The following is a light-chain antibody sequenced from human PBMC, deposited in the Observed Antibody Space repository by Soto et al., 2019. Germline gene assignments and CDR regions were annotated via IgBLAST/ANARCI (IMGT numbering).Light chain of an antibody. Sequence: EIVLTQSPGTLSLFPGDRATLSCRASQRVSNSYLAWFQQKPGQAPRLLIYDASSRAAGVPDRVSGGGSGTDFTLTISALEPEDFALYFCQQYVRPPFAFGQGTRLEI. CDR2: DAS. J-gene: IGKJ2*01. CDR1: QRVSNSY. V-gene: IGKV3-20*01. CDR3: QQYVRPPFA.